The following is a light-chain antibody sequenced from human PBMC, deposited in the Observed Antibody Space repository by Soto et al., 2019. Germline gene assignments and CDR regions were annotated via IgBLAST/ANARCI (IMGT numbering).Light chain of an antibody. Sequence: QSALTQPASVSGSPGQSITISCTGASSDVGGYNYVSWYQQHRGKAPKVMISEVSSRPSGVSNRLSGSKSGNTASLTISGRQAEDVADYYSSSYTSSSTSIVFGTGTKLTVL. J-gene: IGLJ1*01. CDR1: SSDVGGYNY. V-gene: IGLV2-14*01. CDR3: SSYTSSSTSIV. CDR2: EVS.